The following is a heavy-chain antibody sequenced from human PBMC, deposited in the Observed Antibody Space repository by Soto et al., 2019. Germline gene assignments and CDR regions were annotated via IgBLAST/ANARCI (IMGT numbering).Heavy chain of an antibody. CDR2: ISYDGSNK. D-gene: IGHD6-13*01. V-gene: IGHV3-30-3*01. CDR1: GFTFSSYA. J-gene: IGHJ6*02. Sequence: LRLSCAASGFTFSSYAMHWVRQAPGKGLEWVAVISYDGSNKYYADSVKGRFTISRDNSKNTLYLQMNSLRAEDTAVYYCARDRKYSSSWYKYYHYVMDVWGQGTTVTGSS. CDR3: ARDRKYSSSWYKYYHYVMDV.